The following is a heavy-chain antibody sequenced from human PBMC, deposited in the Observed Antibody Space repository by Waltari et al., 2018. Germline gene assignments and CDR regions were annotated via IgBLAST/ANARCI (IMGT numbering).Heavy chain of an antibody. CDR2: IYTSGST. CDR1: GGSISSYY. V-gene: IGHV4-4*07. Sequence: QVQLQESGPGLVKPSETLSLPCPVSGGSISSYYWSWIRQPAGMGLEWIGRIYTSGSTNYNPSLKSRVTMSVDTSKNQFSLKLSSVTAADTAVYYCAGATKAAAGTSWFDPWGQGTLVTVSS. D-gene: IGHD6-13*01. CDR3: AGATKAAAGTSWFDP. J-gene: IGHJ5*02.